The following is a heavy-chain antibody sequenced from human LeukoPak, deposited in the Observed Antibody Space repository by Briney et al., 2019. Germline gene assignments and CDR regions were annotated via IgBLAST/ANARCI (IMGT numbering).Heavy chain of an antibody. CDR2: ISRSSSYI. Sequence: GGSLRLSCAASGFTFSSYSMNWVRQAPGKGLEWVSSISRSSSYIYYADSVKGRFTISRDNAKNSLYLQMNSLRAEDTAVYYCARSPSPQYYYGMDVWGQGTTVTVSS. CDR3: ARSPSPQYYYGMDV. V-gene: IGHV3-21*01. J-gene: IGHJ6*02. CDR1: GFTFSSYS. D-gene: IGHD2-2*01.